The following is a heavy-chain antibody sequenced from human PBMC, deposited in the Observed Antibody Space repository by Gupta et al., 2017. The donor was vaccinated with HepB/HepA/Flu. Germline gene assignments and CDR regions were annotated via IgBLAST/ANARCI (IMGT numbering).Heavy chain of an antibody. CDR2: ISGSGDGA. CDR3: AKASGDGLPYYYYMDV. V-gene: IGHV3-23*01. Sequence: EVQLLESGGGLVQPGGSLRLSCAASGFTFKYYAMNWVRQAPGKGLEWVSDISGSGDGAHYADSVKGRFTISRDNSKSTVFLQMNSLRADDTAEYYCAKASGDGLPYYYYMDVWGKGTTVTVSS. D-gene: IGHD3-10*01. CDR1: GFTFKYYA. J-gene: IGHJ6*03.